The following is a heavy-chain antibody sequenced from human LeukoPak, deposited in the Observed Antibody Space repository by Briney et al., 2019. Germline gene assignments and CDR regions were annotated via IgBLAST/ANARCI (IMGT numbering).Heavy chain of an antibody. CDR3: ARESYYDSSGYSHDAFDI. D-gene: IGHD3-22*01. V-gene: IGHV4-39*07. CDR1: GASISSTTYY. J-gene: IGHJ3*02. Sequence: ASETLSLTCTVSGASISSTTYYWGWIRQPPRKGLEWIASIYYSGNTYYNPSLKSRVTISVDTSKNQFSLELSSVTAADTAIYYCARESYYDSSGYSHDAFDIWGQGTMVTASS. CDR2: IYYSGNT.